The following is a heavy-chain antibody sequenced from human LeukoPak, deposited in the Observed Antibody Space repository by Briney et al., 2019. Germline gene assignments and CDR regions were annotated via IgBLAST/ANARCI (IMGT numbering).Heavy chain of an antibody. J-gene: IGHJ4*02. CDR1: GFTFSSYE. Sequence: TGGSLRLSCAASGFTFSSYEMNWVRQAPGKGLVWVSRINSDGSSTSYADSVKGRFTSSRDNAKNTLYLQMNSLRAEDTVVYYCARGLSGYSSSLGYWGQGTLVTVSS. CDR3: ARGLSGYSSSLGY. D-gene: IGHD6-6*01. CDR2: INSDGSST. V-gene: IGHV3-74*01.